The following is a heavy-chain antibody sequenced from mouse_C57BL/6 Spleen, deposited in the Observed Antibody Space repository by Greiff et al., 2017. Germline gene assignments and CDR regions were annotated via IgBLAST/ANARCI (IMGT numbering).Heavy chain of an antibody. Sequence: EVQRVESGGGLVKPGGSLKLSCAASGFTFSDYGMHWVRQAPEKGLEWVAYISSGSSTIYYADTVKGRFTISRDNAKNTLFLQLTSLRSEDTAMYYCARGGNYQFDYWGQGTTLTVSS. CDR3: ARGGNYQFDY. J-gene: IGHJ2*01. CDR1: GFTFSDYG. V-gene: IGHV5-17*01. D-gene: IGHD2-1*01. CDR2: ISSGSSTI.